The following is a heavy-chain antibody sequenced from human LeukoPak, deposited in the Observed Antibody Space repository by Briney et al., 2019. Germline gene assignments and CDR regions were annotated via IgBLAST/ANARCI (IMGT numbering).Heavy chain of an antibody. J-gene: IGHJ3*02. CDR3: AKEGDYYGSGSYRDGFDI. CDR1: GFTFSNYG. CDR2: IRYDGINK. Sequence: GGSLRLSCGASGFTFSNYGMHWVRQAPGKGLEWVAFIRYDGINKYYADSVKGRFTISRDSFKNTLYLQMNSLRPEDTAVYYCAKEGDYYGSGSYRDGFDIWGQGTRATVSS. V-gene: IGHV3-30*02. D-gene: IGHD3-10*01.